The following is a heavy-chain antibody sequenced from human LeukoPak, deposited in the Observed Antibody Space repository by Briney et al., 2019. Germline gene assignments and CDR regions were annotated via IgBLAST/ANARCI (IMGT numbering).Heavy chain of an antibody. D-gene: IGHD1-14*01. CDR1: GFTFSSYG. V-gene: IGHV3-30*02. J-gene: IGHJ3*02. CDR2: IRYDGSNK. CDR3: ARGLNNRKSGRRFDVFEI. Sequence: GGSLRLSCGASGFTFSSYGMHWVRQAPGKGLEWVAFIRYDGSNKYYADSVKGRFTISRDNSKNTLYLQMNSLRAEDTAVYYCARGLNNRKSGRRFDVFEIWGQGTMVTVSS.